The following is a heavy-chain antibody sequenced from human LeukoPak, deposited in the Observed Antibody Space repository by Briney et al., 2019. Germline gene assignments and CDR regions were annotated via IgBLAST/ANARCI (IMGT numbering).Heavy chain of an antibody. D-gene: IGHD2-15*01. V-gene: IGHV3-30*18. Sequence: GGSLRLSCAASGFTFSSYGMHWVRQAPGKGLEWVAVISYDGSNKYYADSVKGRFTISRDNSKNTLYLQMNSLSAEDTAVYYCAKDGRRYCSGGSCYLDHWGQGTLVTVSS. CDR1: GFTFSSYG. CDR2: ISYDGSNK. J-gene: IGHJ4*02. CDR3: AKDGRRYCSGGSCYLDH.